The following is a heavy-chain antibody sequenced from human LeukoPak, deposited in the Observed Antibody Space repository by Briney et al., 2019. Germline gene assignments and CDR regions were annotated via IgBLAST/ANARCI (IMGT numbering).Heavy chain of an antibody. CDR3: AKDGHYDSSGFTLQY. CDR2: IRSSGGKT. J-gene: IGHJ1*01. D-gene: IGHD3-22*01. CDR1: GFTFSNYA. V-gene: IGHV3-23*01. Sequence: PGGSLRLSCAASGFTFSNYAMTWVRQAPGKGLEWVSTIRSSGGKTYYADSVKGRFTISRDNAKNTLYLQMNSLRAEDTAVYYCAKDGHYDSSGFTLQYWGQGTLVTVSS.